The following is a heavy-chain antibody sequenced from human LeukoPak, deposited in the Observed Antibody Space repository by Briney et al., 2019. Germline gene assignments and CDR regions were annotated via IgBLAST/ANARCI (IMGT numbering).Heavy chain of an antibody. CDR1: GFTFSDYT. J-gene: IGHJ6*03. V-gene: IGHV3-48*04. Sequence: GGSLRLACAVSGFTFSDYTMTWVRQAPGKGLEWVSYISTSSTTIYYADSVKGRFTISRDNTKNALYLQMNSLRAEDTAVYYCVRVPSGYTLGYGYYYYYMDVWGKGTTVTVSS. CDR2: ISTSSTTI. CDR3: VRVPSGYTLGYGYYYYYMDV. D-gene: IGHD5-18*01.